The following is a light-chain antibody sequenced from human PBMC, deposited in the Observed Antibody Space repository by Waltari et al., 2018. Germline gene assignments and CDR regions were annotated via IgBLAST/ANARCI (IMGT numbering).Light chain of an antibody. Sequence: DIQMTQSPSSLSASVGDRVTITCRESQIISSYLSWYQQKPGKAPKFLIYGASSFQGGAPSRFSGSGSGTDFTLTISSLQPEDFATYYCQQSYSTPYTFGQGTKLEIK. CDR1: QIISSY. CDR3: QQSYSTPYT. J-gene: IGKJ2*01. CDR2: GAS. V-gene: IGKV1-39*01.